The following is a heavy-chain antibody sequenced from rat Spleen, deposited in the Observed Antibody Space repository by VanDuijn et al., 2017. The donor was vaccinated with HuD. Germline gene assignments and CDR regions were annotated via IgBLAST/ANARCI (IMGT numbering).Heavy chain of an antibody. J-gene: IGHJ2*01. CDR2: IWTGGST. V-gene: IGHV2-30*01. Sequence: QVQLKESGPGLVQPSQTLSLTCTVSGFSLTSYNVHWVRQPTGKGLEWMGVIWTGGSTEYNSALKSRLSISRDTSKSQVFLKMNSLQTDDTGTYYCTRETVGVTPLIDYWGQGVMVTVSS. CDR1: GFSLTSYN. CDR3: TRETVGVTPLIDY. D-gene: IGHD1-9*01.